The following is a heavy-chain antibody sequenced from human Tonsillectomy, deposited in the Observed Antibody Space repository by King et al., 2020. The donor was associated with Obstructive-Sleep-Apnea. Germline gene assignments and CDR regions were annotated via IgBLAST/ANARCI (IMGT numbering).Heavy chain of an antibody. D-gene: IGHD6-13*01. V-gene: IGHV3-30*18. Sequence: QLVQSGGGVVQPGRSLRLSCAASGFTFSSYGMHWVRQAPGKGLEWVAVISYDGSDKYYADSVKGRFTISRDNSKNTLYLQMNSLRPEDTALYYCAKDLSRYSNHWEIDYWGQGTLVTVSS. CDR1: GFTFSSYG. CDR2: ISYDGSDK. J-gene: IGHJ4*02. CDR3: AKDLSRYSNHWEIDY.